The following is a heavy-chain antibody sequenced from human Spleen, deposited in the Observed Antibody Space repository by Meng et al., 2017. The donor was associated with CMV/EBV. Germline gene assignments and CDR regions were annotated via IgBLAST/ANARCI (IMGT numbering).Heavy chain of an antibody. D-gene: IGHD3-3*01. Sequence: SETLSLTCSVSGASVSSNTFYWSWIRQPPGKGLEWIGYIYYSGSTNYNPSLKSRVTISVDTSKNQFSLKLSSVTAADTAVYYCARGPNYDFWSGYWGYYYYGMDVWGQGTTVTVSS. CDR2: IYYSGST. CDR1: GASVSSNTFY. V-gene: IGHV4-61*01. J-gene: IGHJ6*02. CDR3: ARGPNYDFWSGYWGYYYYGMDV.